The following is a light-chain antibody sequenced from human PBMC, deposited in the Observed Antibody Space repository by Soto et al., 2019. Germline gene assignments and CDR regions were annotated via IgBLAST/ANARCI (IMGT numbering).Light chain of an antibody. CDR2: GAS. J-gene: IGKJ1*01. V-gene: IGKV3-15*01. CDR3: QQYNNWPPWT. Sequence: EIVNTQAPTTLSVSPGERDILSCKAIQSVSSSYLAWYQQKPGQAPRLLIYGASTRATGIPARFSGSGSGTEFTLTISSLQSEDFAVYYCQQYNNWPPWTFGQGTEVDIK. CDR1: QSVSSSY.